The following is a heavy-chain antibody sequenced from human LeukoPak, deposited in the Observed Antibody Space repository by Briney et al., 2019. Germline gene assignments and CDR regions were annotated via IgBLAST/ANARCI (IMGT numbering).Heavy chain of an antibody. V-gene: IGHV3-23*01. D-gene: IGHD5-12*01. CDR3: AKGSSSGYYYYYYYMDV. CDR2: ISGSGGST. CDR1: GFTFSSYA. Sequence: GGSLRLSCAASGFTFSSYAMSWVRQAPGKGLEWVSAISGSGGSTYYADSVKGRFTISRDNSKNTLYLQMNSLRAEDTAVYYCAKGSSSGYYYYYYYMDVWGKGTTVTISS. J-gene: IGHJ6*03.